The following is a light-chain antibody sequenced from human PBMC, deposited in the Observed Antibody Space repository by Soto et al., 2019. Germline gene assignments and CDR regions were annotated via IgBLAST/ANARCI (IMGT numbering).Light chain of an antibody. Sequence: IVMTQSAATLSVYPGERATLSCRASQSVSSDLAWYQQKPGQAPRLLIYGASTRATGIPARFSGSGSGTEFTLTISSLQSADFAVYYCQHYHSWPPYTFGQGTKVDIK. J-gene: IGKJ2*01. CDR1: QSVSSD. CDR2: GAS. V-gene: IGKV3-15*01. CDR3: QHYHSWPPYT.